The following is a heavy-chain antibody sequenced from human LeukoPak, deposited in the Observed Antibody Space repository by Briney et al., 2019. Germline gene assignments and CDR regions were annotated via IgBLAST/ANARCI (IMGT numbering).Heavy chain of an antibody. CDR3: ARDPTEGPRSY. J-gene: IGHJ4*02. Sequence: PGGSLRLSCAASGFTFSDYYMTWIRQAPGKGLEWLSYISSGGDTKFYADSVKGRFTISRDNAKNSLYLQMNSLRAEDTAVYYCARDPTEGPRSYWGQGTLVTVSS. CDR2: ISSGGDTK. D-gene: IGHD1-14*01. CDR1: GFTFSDYY. V-gene: IGHV3-11*04.